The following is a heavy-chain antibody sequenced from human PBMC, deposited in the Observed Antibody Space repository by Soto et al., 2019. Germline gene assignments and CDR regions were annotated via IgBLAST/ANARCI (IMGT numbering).Heavy chain of an antibody. CDR1: GGSISSGGYS. CDR3: ARFAKEENPKVGSWYYFDY. Sequence: SETLSLTCTVSGGSISSGGYSWRWVRQHPGKGLEWIGNIYYSGRTYYNPSLKSRVTISVDTSKNQFSLNLSSVTAADTAVYYCARFAKEENPKVGSWYYFDYWGQGARVTVSS. D-gene: IGHD6-13*01. V-gene: IGHV4-31*03. CDR2: IYYSGRT. J-gene: IGHJ4*02.